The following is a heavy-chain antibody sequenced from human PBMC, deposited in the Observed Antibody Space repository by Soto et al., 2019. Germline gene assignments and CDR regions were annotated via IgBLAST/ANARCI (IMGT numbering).Heavy chain of an antibody. Sequence: EVQLVESGGGLVKPGGSLRLSCSVSGFPFSSYTMYWVRQAPGKGPEWVSSISSNSRHIYYGDSVKGRFTISRDNAKNSLYVQMSSLRAEETALYYCVSDDTVLGLIPRMDLWGQGTTVTV. CDR3: VSDDTVLGLIPRMDL. J-gene: IGHJ6*02. CDR1: GFPFSSYT. D-gene: IGHD3-16*01. V-gene: IGHV3-21*01. CDR2: ISSNSRHI.